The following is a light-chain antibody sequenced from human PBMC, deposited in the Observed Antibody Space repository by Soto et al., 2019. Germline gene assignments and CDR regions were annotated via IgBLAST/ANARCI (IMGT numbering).Light chain of an antibody. V-gene: IGKV3-15*01. CDR3: QQYNNWIT. J-gene: IGKJ5*01. Sequence: EIVMTQSPATLSVSPGERATLSCRASQSVSSNLAWYQRKPGQAPRLLIYGASTRATGIPARFSGSGSGTEFTLTISSLQSGDFAVYYCQQYNNWITFGQGTRLAIK. CDR2: GAS. CDR1: QSVSSN.